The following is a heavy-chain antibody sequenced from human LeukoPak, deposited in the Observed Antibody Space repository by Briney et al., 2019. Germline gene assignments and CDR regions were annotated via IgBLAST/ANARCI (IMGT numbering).Heavy chain of an antibody. CDR1: GFTFSSYG. CDR3: AKGGRYYDSSAQGPFDI. CDR2: IRYDGSNK. Sequence: GGSLRLSCAASGFTFSSYGMHWVRQAPGKGLEWVAFIRYDGSNKYYADSVKGRFTISRDNSKNTLYLQMNSLRAEDTAVYYCAKGGRYYDSSAQGPFDIWGQGTMVTVSS. J-gene: IGHJ3*02. D-gene: IGHD3-22*01. V-gene: IGHV3-30*02.